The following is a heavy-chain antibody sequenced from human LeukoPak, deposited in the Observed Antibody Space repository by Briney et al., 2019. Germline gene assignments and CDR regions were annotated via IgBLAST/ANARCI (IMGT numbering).Heavy chain of an antibody. V-gene: IGHV1-8*01. Sequence: ASVKVSCKASGYTFTSYDINWVRQATGQGLEWMGWMNPNSGNTGYAQKFQGRVTMTRNTSISTAYMELSSLRSEDTAVYYCARAYSGSYGGHYYFDYWGQGTLVTVSS. D-gene: IGHD3-10*01. J-gene: IGHJ4*02. CDR1: GYTFTSYD. CDR3: ARAYSGSYGGHYYFDY. CDR2: MNPNSGNT.